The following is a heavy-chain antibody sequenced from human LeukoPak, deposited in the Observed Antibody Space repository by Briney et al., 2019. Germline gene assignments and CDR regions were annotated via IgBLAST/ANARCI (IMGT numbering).Heavy chain of an antibody. D-gene: IGHD6-6*01. V-gene: IGHV3-30*18. J-gene: IGHJ5*02. Sequence: GGSLRLSCVASGFTFSSSWMNWVRQAPGKGLEWVALISDDGKKKVYADPVKGRFTISRDNSKKTLYLQMNSLRPEDTAVYYCAKILRESMDWLDLWGQGTRVSVSS. CDR2: ISDDGKKK. CDR3: AKILRESMDWLDL. CDR1: GFTFSSSW.